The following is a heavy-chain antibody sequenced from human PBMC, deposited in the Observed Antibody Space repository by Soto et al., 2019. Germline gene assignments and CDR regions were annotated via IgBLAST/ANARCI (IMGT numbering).Heavy chain of an antibody. V-gene: IGHV3-30-3*01. CDR2: LSYDGSNE. D-gene: IGHD5-18*01. CDR3: ASVFGRGGNRVFDH. J-gene: IGHJ4*02. CDR1: GFTFSSYA. Sequence: QVQLVESGGGVVQPGMSLRLSCATSGFTFSSYALHWVRQAPGKGLEWVAVLSYDGSNEYYADSVKGRFTISRDNSKNTVDVQMNSLRPEETALYYCASVFGRGGNRVFDHWGQGTLVTVSS.